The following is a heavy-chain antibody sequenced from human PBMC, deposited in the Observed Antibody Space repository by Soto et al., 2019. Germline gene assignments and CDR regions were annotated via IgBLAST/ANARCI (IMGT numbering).Heavy chain of an antibody. Sequence: LRLSCAASGFNFGSSWMHWVRQAPGKGLQWVSRMTSDGSTTDYADSVKGRFTVSRDNGKYTLYLQMNSLRAEDTAVYYCATAEVDYWGPGTLVTVSS. CDR1: GFNFGSSW. CDR2: MTSDGSTT. CDR3: ATAEVDY. J-gene: IGHJ4*02. V-gene: IGHV3-74*01.